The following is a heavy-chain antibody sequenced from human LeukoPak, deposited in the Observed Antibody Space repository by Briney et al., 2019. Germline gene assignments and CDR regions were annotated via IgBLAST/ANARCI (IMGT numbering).Heavy chain of an antibody. CDR3: ARRAGGYSHPYDY. Sequence: GGSLRLSCAVSGFTVSGNYMSWVRQAPGKGVEWVSLIYSGDTTLYADSVKGRFTISRDISKNTLYLQMNSLRAEDTAVYYCARRAGGYSHPYDYWGQGILVTVSS. CDR2: IYSGDTT. D-gene: IGHD4-23*01. CDR1: GFTVSGNY. J-gene: IGHJ4*02. V-gene: IGHV3-53*01.